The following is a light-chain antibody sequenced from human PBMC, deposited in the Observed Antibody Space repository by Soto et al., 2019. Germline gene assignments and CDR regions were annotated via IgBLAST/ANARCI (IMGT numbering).Light chain of an antibody. J-gene: IGLJ3*02. Sequence: QSALTQPPSVSEAPRQRVTISCSGSSSNIGNNAVNWYQQLPGKAPKLLIYYDDLLPSGVSDRFSGSKSGTSASLAISGLQSEDEADYYCAAWDDSLNGPLFGGGTKLTVL. CDR1: SSNIGNNA. CDR2: YDD. CDR3: AAWDDSLNGPL. V-gene: IGLV1-36*01.